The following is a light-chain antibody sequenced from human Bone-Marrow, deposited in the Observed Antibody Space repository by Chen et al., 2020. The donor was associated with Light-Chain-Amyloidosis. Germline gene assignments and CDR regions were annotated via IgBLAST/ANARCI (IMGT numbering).Light chain of an antibody. CDR1: QPISSNY. CDR2: GSS. Sequence: EIVLTQSPGTLSLSPGEGDNLSCRASQPISSNYLTWYQQKFGQAPRLLIYGSSSRATGIPDRFTGSGSGTDFTLTINRLEPEDFAMYYCQQYGTSPLTFGGGTKVEIK. CDR3: QQYGTSPLT. V-gene: IGKV3-20*01. J-gene: IGKJ4*01.